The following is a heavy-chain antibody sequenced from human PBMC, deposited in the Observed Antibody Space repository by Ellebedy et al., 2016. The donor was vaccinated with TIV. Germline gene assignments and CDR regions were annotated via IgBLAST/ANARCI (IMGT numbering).Heavy chain of an antibody. CDR1: GFTFSSYT. V-gene: IGHV3-64D*06. CDR2: ISSNGGTT. CDR3: VSSYCSSTSCPTDIYYYHYHGMDV. Sequence: GGSLRLSCSASGFTFSSYTMHWVRQTPGKGLEYVSAISSNGGTTYYADSVKGRFTISRDNSKNTLYLQMSTLRAEDTAVYYCVSSYCSSTSCPTDIYYYHYHGMDVWGQGTTVTVSS. J-gene: IGHJ6*02. D-gene: IGHD2-2*01.